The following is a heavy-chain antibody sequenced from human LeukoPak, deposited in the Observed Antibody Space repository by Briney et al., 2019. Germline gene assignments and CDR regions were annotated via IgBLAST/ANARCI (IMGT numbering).Heavy chain of an antibody. D-gene: IGHD3-10*01. Sequence: PSETLSLTCTVSGGSISSYYWSWIRQPPGKGLEWIGYIYYSGSTNYNPSLKSRVTISVDTSKNQFSLKLSSVTAADTAVYYCARGPNRYGSGSYYNNYYYGMDVWGQGTTVTVSS. CDR1: GGSISSYY. CDR3: ARGPNRYGSGSYYNNYYYGMDV. J-gene: IGHJ6*02. CDR2: IYYSGST. V-gene: IGHV4-59*01.